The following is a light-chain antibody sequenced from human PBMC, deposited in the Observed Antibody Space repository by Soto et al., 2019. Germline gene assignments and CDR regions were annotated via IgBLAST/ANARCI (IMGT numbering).Light chain of an antibody. CDR1: QSVSNDF. Sequence: ELVLTQSPGILSLSPGDSATLSCRASQSVSNDFLAWYQQKPCQAPRLLIYGAYTRATDVPDTFSGSGSGADFTPSISRLEPEDFAVYYCQQYGSSPPRTCGQGTKVDIK. J-gene: IGKJ1*01. CDR2: GAY. CDR3: QQYGSSPPRT. V-gene: IGKV3-20*01.